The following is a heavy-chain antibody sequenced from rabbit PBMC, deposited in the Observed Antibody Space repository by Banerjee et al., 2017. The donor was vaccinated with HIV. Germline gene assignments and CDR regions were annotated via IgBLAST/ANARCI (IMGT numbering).Heavy chain of an antibody. D-gene: IGHD1-1*01. Sequence: QEQLEESWAGQVLPEGSLTLTCTASGFSFSNNYWISWVRQAPGKGLEWIACIYTGSSGTTYYASWAKGRFTISKTSSTTVTLQMTSLTAADTATYFCARDLASSGGWYLNLWGPGPWSPS. CDR1: GFSFSNNYW. CDR3: ARDLASSGGWYLNL. CDR2: IYTGSSGTT. J-gene: IGHJ4*01. V-gene: IGHV1S45*01.